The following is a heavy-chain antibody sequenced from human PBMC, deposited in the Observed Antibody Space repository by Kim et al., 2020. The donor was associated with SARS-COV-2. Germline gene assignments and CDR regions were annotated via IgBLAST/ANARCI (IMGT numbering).Heavy chain of an antibody. V-gene: IGHV1-18*01. Sequence: ASVKVSCKASGYTFTSYGISWVRQAPGQGLEWMGWISAYNGNTNYAQKLQGRVTMTTDTSTSTAYMELRSLRSDDTAVYYCARVVCSSTSCYAMEGRDYFDYWGQGTLVTVSS. CDR2: ISAYNGNT. CDR3: ARVVCSSTSCYAMEGRDYFDY. J-gene: IGHJ4*02. D-gene: IGHD2-2*01. CDR1: GYTFTSYG.